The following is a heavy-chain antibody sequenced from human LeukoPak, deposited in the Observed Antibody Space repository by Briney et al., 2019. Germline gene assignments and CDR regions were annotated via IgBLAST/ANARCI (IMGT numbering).Heavy chain of an antibody. V-gene: IGHV3-64D*06. J-gene: IGHJ4*02. CDR3: SGYCSSTSCYRGDFFDY. D-gene: IGHD2-2*01. Sequence: GGSLRLSCSASGFTFSSYAMHWVRQAPGKGLEYVSAISSNGGSTYYADSVKGRFTISRDNSKNTLYLQMSSPRAEDTAVYYCSGYCSSTSCYRGDFFDYWGQGTLVTVSS. CDR2: ISSNGGST. CDR1: GFTFSSYA.